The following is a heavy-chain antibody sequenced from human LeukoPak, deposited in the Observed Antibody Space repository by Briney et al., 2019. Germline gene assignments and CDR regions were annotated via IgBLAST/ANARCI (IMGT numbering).Heavy chain of an antibody. CDR3: AREGGESYGMDV. D-gene: IGHD3-10*01. Sequence: GGSLRLSCAASGFTFSSNWMSWVRQAPGKGLERVANINQHGSEKYYVDSVKGRFTISRDNAKNSLYLQMNSLRDEDTAVYYCAREGGESYGMDVWGKGTTVTVSS. J-gene: IGHJ6*04. V-gene: IGHV3-7*03. CDR2: INQHGSEK. CDR1: GFTFSSNW.